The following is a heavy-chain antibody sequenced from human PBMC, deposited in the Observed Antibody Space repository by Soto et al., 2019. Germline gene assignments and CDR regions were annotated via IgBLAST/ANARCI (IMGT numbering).Heavy chain of an antibody. D-gene: IGHD2-2*01. V-gene: IGHV4-59*01. CDR2: IYYSGST. J-gene: IGHJ6*04. Sequence: SETLSLTCTVSGGSISSYYWSWIRQPPGKGLEWIGYIYYSGSTNYNPSLKSRVTISVDTSKNQFSLKLSSVTAADTAVYYCARNVYCSSTSCIQDVWGKGTTVTVSS. CDR3: ARNVYCSSTSCIQDV. CDR1: GGSISSYY.